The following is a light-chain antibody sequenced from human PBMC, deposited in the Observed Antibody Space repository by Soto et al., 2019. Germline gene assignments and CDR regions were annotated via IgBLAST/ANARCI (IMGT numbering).Light chain of an antibody. CDR1: QSVTSSY. Sequence: EIVLTQSPDTLSLSPEERATLSCRASQSVTSSYLAWYQQKPGQAPRLLIYGASYRATGIPDRFSGSGSGTDFTLTISRLEPEDFAVYYCQQYVNSRTWTFGQGTK. CDR3: QQYVNSRTWT. V-gene: IGKV3-20*01. CDR2: GAS. J-gene: IGKJ1*01.